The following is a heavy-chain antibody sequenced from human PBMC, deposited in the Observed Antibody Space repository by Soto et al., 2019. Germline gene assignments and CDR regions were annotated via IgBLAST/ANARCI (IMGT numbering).Heavy chain of an antibody. CDR3: AKESGAQWLVPATYHYFDY. V-gene: IGHV3-23*01. CDR1: GFTFSSHA. CDR2: IGAGSTP. J-gene: IGHJ4*02. Sequence: GGSLRLSCAASGFTFSSHAMSWVRRAPGKGLEWVSAIGAGSTPVYADSVKGRFTISRDNSKNTLYLQMNSLGVEDTAVYYCAKESGAQWLVPATYHYFDYWGQGTLVTVSS. D-gene: IGHD6-19*01.